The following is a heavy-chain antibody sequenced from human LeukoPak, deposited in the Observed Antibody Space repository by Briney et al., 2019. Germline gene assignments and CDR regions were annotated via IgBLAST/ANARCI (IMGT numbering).Heavy chain of an antibody. CDR3: VRDLGGRSGH. CDR2: ISYDGSSK. Sequence: GGSLRLSCAASGFIYSSYAMHWVRQAPGKGPEWVATISYDGSSKFYADIAEGRFTISRDNSKTTVGLQMKSLTAEDTAVYYCVRDLGGRSGHWGQGTLVTVSS. D-gene: IGHD1-26*01. CDR1: GFIYSSYA. V-gene: IGHV3-30-3*01. J-gene: IGHJ4*02.